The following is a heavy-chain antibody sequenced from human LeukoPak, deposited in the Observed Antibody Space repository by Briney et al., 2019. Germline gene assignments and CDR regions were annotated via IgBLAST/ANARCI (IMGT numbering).Heavy chain of an antibody. V-gene: IGHV4-39*01. Sequence: SEILSLTCTVSGGSISSSSYYWGRIRQPPRKGLEWIGSIYYSGSTYYNPSLKSRVTISVDTSKNQFSLKLSSVTAADTAVYYCARHAYDYVWGSYRQYYFDYWGQGTLVTVSS. CDR3: ARHAYDYVWGSYRQYYFDY. CDR2: IYYSGST. CDR1: GGSISSSSYY. D-gene: IGHD3-16*02. J-gene: IGHJ4*02.